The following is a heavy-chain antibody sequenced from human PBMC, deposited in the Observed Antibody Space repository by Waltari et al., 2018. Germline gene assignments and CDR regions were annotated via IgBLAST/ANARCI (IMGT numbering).Heavy chain of an antibody. CDR2: INPTRGRT. J-gene: IGHJ4*02. CDR3: ARGAYGGNSAFDY. D-gene: IGHD4-17*01. CDR1: GYTFTSYY. V-gene: IGHV1-46*01. Sequence: QVQLVQSGAEAKKPGASAKVSCQASGYTFTSYYMHWVRQNPGQGLEWMGIINPTRGRTSYAQKFQGRFTMTRDTSTSTVYMELGSLRSEDTAVYDCARGAYGGNSAFDYWGQGTLVTVSS.